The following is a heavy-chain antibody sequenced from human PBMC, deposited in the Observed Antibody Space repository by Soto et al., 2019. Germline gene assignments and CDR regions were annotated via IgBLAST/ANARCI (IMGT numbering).Heavy chain of an antibody. CDR3: ARGETDLGV. Sequence: QVQLVQSGAEVQKPGSSVKVSCKTSRDTFNKYAFNWVRQAPGQGLEWMGWIIPIFSSRNYAENSQGRVTITADDSTSTAYTELRSLRFEDTAVYYCARGETDLGVWGQGTTVTVSS. CDR2: IIPIFSSR. CDR1: RDTFNKYA. J-gene: IGHJ6*02. V-gene: IGHV1-69*01. D-gene: IGHD2-21*02.